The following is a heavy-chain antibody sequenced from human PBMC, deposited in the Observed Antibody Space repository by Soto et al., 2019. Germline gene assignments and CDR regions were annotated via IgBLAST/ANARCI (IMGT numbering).Heavy chain of an antibody. J-gene: IGHJ5*02. Sequence: QVRLVESGGGVVQPGRSLRLSCTASGFSFSSYAMYWFRQPPGKGLEWVAVISHDGINKHYADSVKGRVTVSRDNSNHSLDLQLNSRRGEDTAMYYGARDMYSSDYFVTWFGPWGQGTLVTVSS. D-gene: IGHD6-19*01. V-gene: IGHV3-30-3*01. CDR1: GFSFSSYA. CDR2: ISHDGINK. CDR3: ARDMYSSDYFVTWFGP.